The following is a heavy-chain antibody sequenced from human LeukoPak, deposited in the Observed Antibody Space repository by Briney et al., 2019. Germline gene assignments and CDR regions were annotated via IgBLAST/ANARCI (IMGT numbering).Heavy chain of an antibody. CDR2: IYHSGST. CDR1: GGSPSSSNW. CDR3: ARIGGPYDV. J-gene: IGHJ6*02. Sequence: PQTLSLTCAVSGGSPSSSNWWSWVRQPPGKGLEWIGEIYHSGSTNSNPSLQSRVTISVDKSKNQFSLKLSSVTAADTAVYYCARIGGPYDVWGQGTTVTVSS. D-gene: IGHD3-16*01. V-gene: IGHV4-4*03.